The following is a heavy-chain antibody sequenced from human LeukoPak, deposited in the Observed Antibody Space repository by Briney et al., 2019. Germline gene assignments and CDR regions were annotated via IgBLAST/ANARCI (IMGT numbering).Heavy chain of an antibody. D-gene: IGHD4-17*01. CDR2: IHHSGTT. Sequence: PSETLSLTCTTRGGSINGYSWSWIRQTPGKGLEWIGEIHHSGTTNYRPSLKSRVTISFDKSKKQFSLTLTSVTAADTAVYYCTRQSGTVTPIDYWGQGTLVTVSS. J-gene: IGHJ4*02. CDR1: GGSINGYS. V-gene: IGHV4-34*01. CDR3: TRQSGTVTPIDY.